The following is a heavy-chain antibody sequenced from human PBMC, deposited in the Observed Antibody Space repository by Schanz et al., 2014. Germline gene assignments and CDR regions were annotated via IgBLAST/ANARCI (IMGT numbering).Heavy chain of an antibody. Sequence: EVQLVESGGGLVQPGGSLRLSCAASGFTFSDYYMSWIRQAPGKGLEWVANIKQDESEKYYVDSVKGRFTISRDNGKNSLSLQMNSLRVEDTAIYYCARDSNGDDGYRFWFDSWGQGILVTVSS. D-gene: IGHD4-17*01. V-gene: IGHV3-7*01. CDR1: GFTFSDYY. CDR2: IKQDESEK. J-gene: IGHJ5*01. CDR3: ARDSNGDDGYRFWFDS.